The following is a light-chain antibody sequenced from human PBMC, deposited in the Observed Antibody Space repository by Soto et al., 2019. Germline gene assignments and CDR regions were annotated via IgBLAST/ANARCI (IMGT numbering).Light chain of an antibody. J-gene: IGKJ3*01. CDR3: QKYNSAPYT. CDR1: QGISNY. CDR2: AAS. V-gene: IGKV1-27*01. Sequence: DIQMTQSPSSRSASVGDRVTITCRASQGISNYLAWYEQKPGKIPKLLIYAASTLQSGVPSRFSGSGSGTEFTLAISSLQPEDGASYYCQKYNSAPYTFGPGTKVDFK.